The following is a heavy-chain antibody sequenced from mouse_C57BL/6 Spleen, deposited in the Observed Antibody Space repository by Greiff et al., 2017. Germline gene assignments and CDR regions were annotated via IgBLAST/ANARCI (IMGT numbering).Heavy chain of an antibody. D-gene: IGHD1-1*01. CDR3: ARRSSSSYDWYFDV. Sequence: QVQLQQSGPELVKPGVSVKISCKGSGYTFTDYSMNWVKQSPAKSLEWIGVISTYYGDSSYNQKFKDKATMTVDKSSSTAYMELARLTSEDSAVYYCARRSSSSYDWYFDVWGTGTTVTVSS. J-gene: IGHJ1*03. CDR2: ISTYYGDS. CDR1: GYTFTDYS. V-gene: IGHV1-67*01.